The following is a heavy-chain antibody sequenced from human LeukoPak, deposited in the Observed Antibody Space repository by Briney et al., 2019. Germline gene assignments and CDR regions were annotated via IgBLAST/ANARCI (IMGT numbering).Heavy chain of an antibody. Sequence: SETLSLTCTVSGYSISSGYYWGWIRQPPGKGLEWIGSIYHSGSTYYNPSLKSRVTISVDTSKNQFSLKLSSVTAADTAVYYCARRGAGTKKFDYWGQGTLVTVSS. CDR2: IYHSGST. CDR3: ARRGAGTKKFDY. V-gene: IGHV4-38-2*02. D-gene: IGHD6-13*01. CDR1: GYSISSGYY. J-gene: IGHJ4*02.